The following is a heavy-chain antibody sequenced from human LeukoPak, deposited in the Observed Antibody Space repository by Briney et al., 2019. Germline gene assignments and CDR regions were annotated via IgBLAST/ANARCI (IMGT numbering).Heavy chain of an antibody. CDR1: GFTFSSYA. CDR3: ARQHCSGGDCYFFD. D-gene: IGHD2-15*01. Sequence: GGSLRLSCAASGFTFSSYATHWVRQAPGKGLEWVAVISYDGSNKYYADSVKGRFTISRDNSKNTLYLQMNSLRAEDTAVYYCARQHCSGGDCYFFDWGQGTLVTVSS. J-gene: IGHJ4*02. CDR2: ISYDGSNK. V-gene: IGHV3-30-3*01.